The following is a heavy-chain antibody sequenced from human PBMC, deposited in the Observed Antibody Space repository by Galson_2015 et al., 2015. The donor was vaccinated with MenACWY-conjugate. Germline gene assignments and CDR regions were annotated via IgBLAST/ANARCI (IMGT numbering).Heavy chain of an antibody. V-gene: IGHV5-51*01. CDR2: IDPHNSTT. CDR3: ARHPPGGRGMDV. CDR1: GYSFTNYW. J-gene: IGHJ6*02. Sequence: QSRAEVKKPGESLQLSCRGSGYSFTNYWIGWVRQMPGRGLEWMGLIDPHNSTTRYSPAFPVHVTISADESISTAFLQWSSLTASDTAMYYCARHPPGGRGMDVWGRGTTVTVSS. D-gene: IGHD1-26*01.